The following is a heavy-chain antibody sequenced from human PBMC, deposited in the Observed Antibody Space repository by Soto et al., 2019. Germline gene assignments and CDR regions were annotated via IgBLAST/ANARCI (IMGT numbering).Heavy chain of an antibody. CDR1: GYSFTRKW. CDR3: APTLPPSVSSFFSWFVP. CDR2: IDPSDSYT. Sequence: GESLKISCKASGYSFTRKWISWVRQMPGKGLEWRGRIDPSDSYTNYSPSFQGHVTISVDKSSSTAYVQWSSVKASDTAMYHCAPTLPPSVSSFFSWFVPWGQGTLVTVSS. D-gene: IGHD6-6*01. V-gene: IGHV5-10-1*01. J-gene: IGHJ5*02.